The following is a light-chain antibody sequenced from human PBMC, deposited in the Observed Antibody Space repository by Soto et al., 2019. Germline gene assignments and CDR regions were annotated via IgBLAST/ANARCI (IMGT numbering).Light chain of an antibody. V-gene: IGKV1-5*01. CDR2: DAS. Sequence: DIQMTQSPSTLSASVGDRVTITCRASQSISGWLAWYQQKPGKAPKVLIYDASSLESGVPSRFSGSGSGTEFTLTISSLQPEDIATYYCQQSYTTPPYSFGQGTKLEIK. J-gene: IGKJ2*01. CDR3: QQSYTTPPYS. CDR1: QSISGW.